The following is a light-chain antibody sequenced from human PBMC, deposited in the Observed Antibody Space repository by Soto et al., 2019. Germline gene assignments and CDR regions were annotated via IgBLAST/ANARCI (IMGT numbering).Light chain of an antibody. J-gene: IGKJ1*01. CDR3: RQYDSYSWT. Sequence: DIQMTQAPSTLSASVGDRVTITCRASQRISSWLGWYQQKPGKAPKLLIYKASSLESGVPSRFSGSGSGTEFTLTGSSRQPEGFATYYCRQYDSYSWTLGNGTKLEIK. CDR1: QRISSW. V-gene: IGKV1-5*03. CDR2: KAS.